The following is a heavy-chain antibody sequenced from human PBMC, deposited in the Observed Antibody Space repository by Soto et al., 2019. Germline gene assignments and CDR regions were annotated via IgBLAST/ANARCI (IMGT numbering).Heavy chain of an antibody. Sequence: EVQLLESGGGLVQPGGSLRLSCAASGFTFSSYAMSWVRQAPGKGLEWVSGISGGGGSTYYEDSVKGRFTISRDNSKSTLYLQINSLRAEDTDVYYCAKTHYDILTGYNYWGQGTLVTVSS. D-gene: IGHD3-9*01. V-gene: IGHV3-23*01. CDR2: ISGGGGST. CDR3: AKTHYDILTGYNY. J-gene: IGHJ4*02. CDR1: GFTFSSYA.